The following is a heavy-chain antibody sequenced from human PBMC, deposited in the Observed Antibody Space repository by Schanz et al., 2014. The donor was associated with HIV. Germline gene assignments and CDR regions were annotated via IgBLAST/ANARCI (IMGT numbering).Heavy chain of an antibody. D-gene: IGHD4-17*01. Sequence: EVQLLESGGGLVQPGGSLRLSCAASGFTFSIYTLTWVRQAPGKGLEWVSSISSSSTYIHYADSMKGRLTISRDNAKNSVDLQMNSLRVEDTAVYYCARDRDDYGDYAYGGQGTLVTVSS. J-gene: IGHJ4*02. CDR1: GFTFSIYT. V-gene: IGHV3-21*01. CDR2: ISSSSTYI. CDR3: ARDRDDYGDYAY.